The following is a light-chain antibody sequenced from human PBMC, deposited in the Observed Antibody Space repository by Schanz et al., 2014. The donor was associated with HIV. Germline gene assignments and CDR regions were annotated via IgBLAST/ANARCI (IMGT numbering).Light chain of an antibody. V-gene: IGKV3D-15*01. CDR2: GVS. J-gene: IGKJ1*01. Sequence: EVVMTQSPATLSVSPGERATLSCRASHSVTNNLAWYQQKPGQAPRLLIYGVSIRATGIPDRFSGFGSGTDFTLTISRLEPEDFAVYICQQYGDSSRWTFGQGTKVEIK. CDR1: HSVTNN. CDR3: QQYGDSSRWT.